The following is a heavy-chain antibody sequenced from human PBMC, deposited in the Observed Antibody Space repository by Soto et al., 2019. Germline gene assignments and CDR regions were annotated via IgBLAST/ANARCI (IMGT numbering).Heavy chain of an antibody. J-gene: IGHJ5*02. Sequence: EVQLVESGGGLVQPGGSLRLSCAASGFTFSSYWMGWVRQAPGKGLEWVANIKQDGSEKYYVDSVKGRFTISRDNAKNSLYLQMNSLRAEDTAVYYCARERYSSSWYPYYWFDPWGQGTLVTVSS. V-gene: IGHV3-7*01. CDR3: ARERYSSSWYPYYWFDP. CDR1: GFTFSSYW. D-gene: IGHD6-13*01. CDR2: IKQDGSEK.